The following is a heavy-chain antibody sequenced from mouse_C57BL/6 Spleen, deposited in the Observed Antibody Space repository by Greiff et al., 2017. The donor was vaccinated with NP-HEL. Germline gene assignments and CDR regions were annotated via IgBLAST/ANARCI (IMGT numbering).Heavy chain of an antibody. Sequence: EVQRVESGGGLVQPGGSMKLSCAASGFTFSDAWMDWVRQSPEKGLEWVAEIRNKANNHATYYAESVKGRFTISRDDSKSSVYLQMNSLRAEDTGIYYCTRGGLRLWFAYWGQGTLVTVSA. V-gene: IGHV6-6*01. CDR3: TRGGLRLWFAY. CDR2: IRNKANNHAT. CDR1: GFTFSDAW. D-gene: IGHD2-4*01. J-gene: IGHJ3*01.